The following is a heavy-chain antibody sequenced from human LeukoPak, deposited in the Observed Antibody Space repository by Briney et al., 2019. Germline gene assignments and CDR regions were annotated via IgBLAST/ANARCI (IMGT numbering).Heavy chain of an antibody. V-gene: IGHV1-2*02. CDR1: GYTFTGYY. J-gene: IGHJ5*02. D-gene: IGHD3-10*01. CDR3: ARDYLYYGSGSHHWFDP. CDR2: INPNSGGT. Sequence: ASVKVSCKASGYTFTGYYMHRVRQAPGQGLEWMGWINPNSGGTNYAQKFQGRVTMTRDTSISTAYMELSRLRSDDTAVYYCARDYLYYGSGSHHWFDPWGQGALVTVSS.